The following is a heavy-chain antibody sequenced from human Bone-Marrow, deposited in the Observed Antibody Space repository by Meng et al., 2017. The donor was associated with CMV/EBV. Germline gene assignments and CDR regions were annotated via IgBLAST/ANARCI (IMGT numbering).Heavy chain of an antibody. CDR3: ARDLVGFDY. CDR1: GGSFSGYY. J-gene: IGHJ4*02. D-gene: IGHD2-2*01. V-gene: IGHV4-34*01. CDR2: INHSGST. Sequence: SETLSLTCAVYGGSFSGYYRSWIRQPPGKGLEWIGEINHSGSTNYNPSLKSRVTISVDTSKNQFSLKLSSVTAADTAVYYCARDLVGFDYWGQGTLVAVSS.